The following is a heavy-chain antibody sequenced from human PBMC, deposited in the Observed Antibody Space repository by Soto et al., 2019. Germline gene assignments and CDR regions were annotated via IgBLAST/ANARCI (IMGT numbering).Heavy chain of an antibody. CDR1: GFTFSSYW. J-gene: IGHJ6*02. V-gene: IGHV3-7*05. D-gene: IGHD2-15*01. CDR2: IKQDGSEK. CDR3: ARSCRCGCWTNYYYYGMDV. Sequence: EVQLVESGGGLVQPGGSLRLSCAASGFTFSSYWMSWVRQAPGKGLEWVANIKQDGSEKYYVDSVKGRFTISRDNAKNSLYLQMNSLRVEDTAVYYCARSCRCGCWTNYYYYGMDVWGQGTTVTVSS.